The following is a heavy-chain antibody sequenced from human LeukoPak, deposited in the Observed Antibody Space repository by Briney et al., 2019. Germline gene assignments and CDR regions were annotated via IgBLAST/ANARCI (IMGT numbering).Heavy chain of an antibody. D-gene: IGHD5/OR15-5a*01. CDR3: TTLPVSAKMGDY. CDR1: GFTFSNAW. V-gene: IGHV3-15*01. Sequence: GGSLRLSCAVSGFTFSNAWMSWVRQAPGKGLEWVGRIRSKTDGGTTDYAAPVKGRFTISRDDSKNTLYLQMNNLKTEDTAVYYCTTLPVSAKMGDYWGQGTLVTVSS. J-gene: IGHJ4*02. CDR2: IRSKTDGGTT.